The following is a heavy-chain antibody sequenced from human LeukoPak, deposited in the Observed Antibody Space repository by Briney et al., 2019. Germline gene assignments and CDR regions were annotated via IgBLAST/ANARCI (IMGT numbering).Heavy chain of an antibody. CDR2: IYSGGST. CDR3: ARDFDYFWSGYYDC. J-gene: IGHJ4*02. CDR1: GFTVSSNY. V-gene: IGHV3-53*05. D-gene: IGHD3-3*01. Sequence: QPGGSLRLSCAASGFTVSSNYMSWVRQAPGKGLEWVSVIYSGGSTYYADSVKGRFTISRDNSKNTLYLQMNSLRAEDTAVYYCARDFDYFWSGYYDCWGQGTLVTVSS.